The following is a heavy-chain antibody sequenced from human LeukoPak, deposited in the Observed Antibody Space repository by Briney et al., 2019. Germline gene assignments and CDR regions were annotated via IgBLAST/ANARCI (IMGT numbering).Heavy chain of an antibody. CDR3: ASIWFGYHGGWFDP. V-gene: IGHV4-61*02. D-gene: IGHD3-10*01. CDR2: IYTSGST. J-gene: IGHJ5*02. CDR1: GGSISSGSYY. Sequence: SETLSLTCTVSGGSISSGSYYWSWIRQPAGKGLEWIGRIYTSGSTNSNPSLKSRVTISVDTSKNQFSLKLSSVTAADTAVYYCASIWFGYHGGWFDPWGQGTLVTVSS.